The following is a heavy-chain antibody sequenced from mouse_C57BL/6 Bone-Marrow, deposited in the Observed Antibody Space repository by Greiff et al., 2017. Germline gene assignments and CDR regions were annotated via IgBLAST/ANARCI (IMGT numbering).Heavy chain of an antibody. V-gene: IGHV5-9-1*02. CDR1: GFTFSSYA. CDR2: ISRGGDYT. D-gene: IGHD1-2*01. Sequence: EVQLVEPGEGLVKPGGSLKLSCAASGFTFSSYAMSWVRQTPEKRLEWVAYISRGGDYTYYADTVKGRFTFSRDNSRNTLYLQMSSLKSEDTAMYYCTRDPLLRHWYFDVWGTGTTVTVSS. J-gene: IGHJ1*03. CDR3: TRDPLLRHWYFDV.